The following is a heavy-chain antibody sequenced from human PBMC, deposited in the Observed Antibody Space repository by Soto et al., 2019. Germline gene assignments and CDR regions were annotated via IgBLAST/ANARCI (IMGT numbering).Heavy chain of an antibody. Sequence: QVQLVESGGGVVQPGRSLRLSCAASGFTFSMYVMHWVRQSPGKGLEWVAVMAYDGNREYYGDSMKGRFFVPRDNSTNTLYLQMNSLRPENTAVYYCARVGGSFYGSWDSWGQGALVTVSS. CDR1: GFTFSMYV. D-gene: IGHD1-26*01. CDR3: ARVGGSFYGSWDS. J-gene: IGHJ4*02. V-gene: IGHV3-30-3*01. CDR2: MAYDGNRE.